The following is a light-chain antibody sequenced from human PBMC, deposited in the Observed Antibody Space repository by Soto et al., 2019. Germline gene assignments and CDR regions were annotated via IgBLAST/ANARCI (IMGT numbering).Light chain of an antibody. Sequence: DVVVTQSPLSLPVTLGQPASISCRSSQSLVYSDGNTYLNWFQQRPGQSPRRLIYNVSKRDSGVPDRFSGSGSGTDFTLNISRVEAEDAGVYYCVQATHWPLTFGGGTKVDIK. J-gene: IGKJ4*01. V-gene: IGKV2-30*01. CDR2: NVS. CDR3: VQATHWPLT. CDR1: QSLVYSDGNTY.